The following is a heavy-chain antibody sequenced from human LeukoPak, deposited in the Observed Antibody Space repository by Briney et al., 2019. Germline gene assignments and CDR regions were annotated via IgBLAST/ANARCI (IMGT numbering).Heavy chain of an antibody. CDR2: ISYDGSDK. Sequence: QSGGSLRLSCAASGFTFTSYGMHWVRQAPGRGLEWVAVISYDGSDKHYADSVKGRFTVSRDNSKNTLYLQMNSLRAEDTAVYYCAKDTGYSSSWLGYWGQGTLVTVSS. J-gene: IGHJ4*02. D-gene: IGHD6-13*01. V-gene: IGHV3-30*18. CDR3: AKDTGYSSSWLGY. CDR1: GFTFTSYG.